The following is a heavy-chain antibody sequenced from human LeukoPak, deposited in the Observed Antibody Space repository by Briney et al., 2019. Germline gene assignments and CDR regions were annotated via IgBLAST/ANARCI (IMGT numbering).Heavy chain of an antibody. V-gene: IGHV4-59*01. D-gene: IGHD6-13*01. CDR3: ARVYYSNSYDYWYFDL. CDR1: GGSIRSYY. J-gene: IGHJ2*01. CDR2: IYYSGST. Sequence: SETLSLTCTVSGGSIRSYYWSWIRQPPGKGLEWIGYIYYSGSTNYNPSLKSRVTISVDTSKNQFPLKLSSVTAADTAVYYCARVYYSNSYDYWYFDLWGRGTLVTVSS.